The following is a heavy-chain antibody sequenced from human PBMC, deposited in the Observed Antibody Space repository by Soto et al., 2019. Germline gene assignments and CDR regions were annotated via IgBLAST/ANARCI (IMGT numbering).Heavy chain of an antibody. D-gene: IGHD6-6*01. CDR1: GFTFRDYA. J-gene: IGHJ6*02. CDR2: ISYDGSST. CDR3: ARQGMAARKYFHRYLDV. V-gene: IGHV3-30-3*01. Sequence: QVHLEESGGGVVQPGRSLRLSCAASGFTFRDYAFHWVRQAQGKGLEWVTLISYDGSSTLFADSVKGRFTISRDNSQKTLYLQMNSLRAEDTAVYYCARQGMAARKYFHRYLDVWGQGTTVIVSS.